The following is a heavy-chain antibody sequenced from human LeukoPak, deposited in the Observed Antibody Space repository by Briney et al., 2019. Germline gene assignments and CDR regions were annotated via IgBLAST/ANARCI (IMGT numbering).Heavy chain of an antibody. CDR3: ARDSSGGSRYYYYMDV. Sequence: GGSLRLSCAASGFTFSSYEMNWVRQAPGKGLEWVSYISSSGSTIYYADSVRGRFTISRDNAKNSLYLQMNSLRAEDTAVYYCARDSSGGSRYYYYMDVWGKGTTVTISS. J-gene: IGHJ6*03. D-gene: IGHD6-19*01. V-gene: IGHV3-48*03. CDR1: GFTFSSYE. CDR2: ISSSGSTI.